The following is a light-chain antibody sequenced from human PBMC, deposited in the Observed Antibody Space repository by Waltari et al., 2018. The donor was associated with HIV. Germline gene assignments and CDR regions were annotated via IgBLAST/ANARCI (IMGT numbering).Light chain of an antibody. Sequence: QSALTQQASVSGSLGPSITIPCNGTSGNIGKYNLVSWYQQHPGKAPKLLIYEVTRRPSGISSRFSASKSDNTASLTISGLQAEDEAAYFCCSYAGTTDFCVFGGGT. V-gene: IGLV2-23*02. J-gene: IGLJ1*01. CDR3: CSYAGTTDFCV. CDR1: SGNIGKYNL. CDR2: EVT.